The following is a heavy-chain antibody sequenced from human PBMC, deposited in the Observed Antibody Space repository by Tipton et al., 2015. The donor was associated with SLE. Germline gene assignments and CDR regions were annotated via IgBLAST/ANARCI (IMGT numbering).Heavy chain of an antibody. CDR3: ARGDWARGVDY. Sequence: SLRLSCAASGFTFRNYEMHWARQAPGKGLEWYRGLEWVSHISISGNSLYADSVKGRFTISRDNGKNSLYLQMNSLRVEDTATYYCARGDWARGVDYWGQGTLVIVSS. D-gene: IGHD3-9*01. CDR2: ISISGNSL. J-gene: IGHJ4*02. CDR1: GFTFRNYE. V-gene: IGHV3-48*03.